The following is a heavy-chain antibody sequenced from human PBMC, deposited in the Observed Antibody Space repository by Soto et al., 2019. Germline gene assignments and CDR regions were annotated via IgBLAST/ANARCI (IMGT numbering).Heavy chain of an antibody. J-gene: IGHJ3*02. CDR1: EGTFTTSG. D-gene: IGHD4-17*01. CDR2: IIPIFGIV. V-gene: IGHV1-69*17. Sequence: QVQLVQSGTEVKKPGSSVKVSCKASEGTFTTSGISWVRQAPGQGLEWMGAIIPIFGIVNYAQKLQGRVTITADKSTTTAYMELTSLTSEDTAVYYCARDPTTVTTTAFDIWGLGTTVTVSS. CDR3: ARDPTTVTTTAFDI.